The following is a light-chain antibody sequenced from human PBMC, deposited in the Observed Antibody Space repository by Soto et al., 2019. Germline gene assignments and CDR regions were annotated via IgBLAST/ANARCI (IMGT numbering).Light chain of an antibody. CDR2: GAS. CDR3: QQYGSSPPEYT. V-gene: IGKV3-20*01. CDR1: QSVSSSY. Sequence: EIVLTQSPGTLSLSPGERATLSCRASQSVSSSYLAWYQQKPGQAPRLLIYGASSRATGIPDRFSGSGSGSDFTVTISRLEPEDVAVYYCQQYGSSPPEYTFGQGTKLEIK. J-gene: IGKJ2*01.